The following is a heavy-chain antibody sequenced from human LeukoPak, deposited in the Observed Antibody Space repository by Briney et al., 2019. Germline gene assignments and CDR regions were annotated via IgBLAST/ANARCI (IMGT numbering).Heavy chain of an antibody. CDR1: GFTFSSYA. CDR3: AKVPFGSSGRSYYFDY. CDR2: ISNSGGST. D-gene: IGHD6-19*01. J-gene: IGHJ4*02. Sequence: GGSLRLSCAASGFTFSSYAMSWVRQAPGKGREWVSAISNSGGSTYYADSVKGRFTISRDNSKNTLYLQMNSLRVEDTAVYYCAKVPFGSSGRSYYFDYWGQGTLVTVSS. V-gene: IGHV3-23*01.